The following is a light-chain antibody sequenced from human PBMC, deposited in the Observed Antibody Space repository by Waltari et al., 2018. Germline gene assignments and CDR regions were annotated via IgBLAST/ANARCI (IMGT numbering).Light chain of an antibody. CDR3: QQYTDSPPLT. CDR1: QSVSRSY. J-gene: IGKJ4*01. V-gene: IGKV3-20*01. Sequence: DIALNQSPGTLPFSPGETATVSCRASQSVSRSYLSWYQQKPGQAPRLLIYGTSSRSTGIPDRFSGSGSGTDFTLTISRLEPEDFAVYFCQQYTDSPPLTYGGGTRVEIK. CDR2: GTS.